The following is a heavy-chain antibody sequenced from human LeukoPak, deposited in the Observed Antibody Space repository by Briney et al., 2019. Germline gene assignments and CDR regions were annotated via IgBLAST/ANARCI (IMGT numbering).Heavy chain of an antibody. V-gene: IGHV4-59*01. CDR3: ARVYYSSSYDYWYFDL. CDR2: IYYSGST. CDR1: GGSISSYY. J-gene: IGHJ2*01. Sequence: PSETLSLTCTVSGGSISSYYWSWIRQPPGKGLEWVGYIYYSGSTNYNPSLKSRVTISVDTSKNQFSLKLSSVTAADTAVYYCARVYYSSSYDYWYFDLWGRGTLVTVSS. D-gene: IGHD6-13*01.